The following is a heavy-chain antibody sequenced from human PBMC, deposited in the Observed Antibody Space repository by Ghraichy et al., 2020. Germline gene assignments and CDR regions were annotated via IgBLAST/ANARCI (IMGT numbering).Heavy chain of an antibody. D-gene: IGHD3-10*01. V-gene: IGHV1-2*02. CDR2: INPRSGGA. CDR3: ARDSRSRPRPPSATPGGYFVS. CDR1: GYSFNDYY. Sequence: ASAKVSCKASGYSFNDYYMHWVRLAPGQGLQWVGWINPRSGGANFGQRFQGRVTLTRDMSINTTYLEVRSLTSDDTAVYYCARDSRSRPRPPSATPGGYFVSWGQGTRITVSS. J-gene: IGHJ4*02.